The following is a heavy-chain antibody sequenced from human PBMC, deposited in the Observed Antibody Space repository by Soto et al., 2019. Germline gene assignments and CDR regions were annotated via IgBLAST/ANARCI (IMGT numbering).Heavy chain of an antibody. J-gene: IGHJ6*02. CDR3: ARDLPPLGGQLWFPYYYYSGMDV. V-gene: IGHV1-18*01. CDR2: ISAYNGNT. D-gene: IGHD5-18*01. Sequence: QVQLVQSGAEVKKPGASVKVSCKASGYTFTSYGISWVRQAPGQGLEWMGWISAYNGNTNYAQKLQGRVTMTTDTPTSTAYMELRSLRSDDTAVYYCARDLPPLGGQLWFPYYYYSGMDVWGQGTTFTVSS. CDR1: GYTFTSYG.